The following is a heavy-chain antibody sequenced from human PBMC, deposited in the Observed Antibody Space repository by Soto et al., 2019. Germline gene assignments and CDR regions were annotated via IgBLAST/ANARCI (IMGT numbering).Heavy chain of an antibody. CDR3: ARLRGVGGGGDY. CDR2: IDPTNSNI. D-gene: IGHD3-10*01. CDR1: GYRFTSSW. J-gene: IGHJ4*03. V-gene: IGHV5-10-1*01. Sequence: GESVKISFAASGYRFTSSWITWVRHIPGKGLEWMATIDPTNSNINYNPSFRGHVTLSVDKSASTAYLEWISLRASDTAIYYCARLRGVGGGGDYWGQGTLVTVSS.